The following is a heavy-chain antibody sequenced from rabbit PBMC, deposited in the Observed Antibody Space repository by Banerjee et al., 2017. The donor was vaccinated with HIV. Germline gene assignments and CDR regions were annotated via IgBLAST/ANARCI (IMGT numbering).Heavy chain of an antibody. CDR2: IYAGSSGST. CDR3: ARAPVSIAANWYYFDL. D-gene: IGHD4-2*01. J-gene: IGHJ4*01. Sequence: QSLEESGGDLVKPGASLTLTCTASGFTLSRYVMCWVRQAPGKGLEWNACIYAGSSGSTYYASWAKGRFTISKTSSTTVTLQMTSLTAADTATYFCARAPVSIAANWYYFDLWGPGTLVTVS. V-gene: IGHV1S40*01. CDR1: GFTLSRYV.